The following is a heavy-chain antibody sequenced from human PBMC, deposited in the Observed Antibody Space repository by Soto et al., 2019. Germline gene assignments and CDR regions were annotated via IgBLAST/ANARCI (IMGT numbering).Heavy chain of an antibody. CDR3: ARGGWRHIDY. D-gene: IGHD3-3*01. CDR2: IYYSGST. CDR1: GGSISTYY. J-gene: IGHJ4*02. Sequence: QVQLQESGPGLAKPSETLSLTCTVSGGSISTYYWSWIRQPPGKGLEWIGYIYYSGSTNHNPSLKRRVTIAVDASKNQFSLKLSSVPAADTAVYYCARGGWRHIDYWGQGVLVTVSS. V-gene: IGHV4-59*08.